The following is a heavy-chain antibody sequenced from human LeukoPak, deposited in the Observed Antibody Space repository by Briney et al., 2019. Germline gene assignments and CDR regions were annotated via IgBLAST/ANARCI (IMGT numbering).Heavy chain of an antibody. D-gene: IGHD3-22*01. J-gene: IGHJ4*02. CDR3: ARDTSGYRRESFDY. V-gene: IGHV4-59*01. CDR2: IYYSGST. Sequence: SEILSLTCTVSGGSINSYYWSWIRQPPGKGLQWIGYIYYSGSTNYNPSLKSRVTISLDTSNNQFSLKLSSVTAADTAVYYCARDTSGYRRESFDYWGQGTLVTVSS. CDR1: GGSINSYY.